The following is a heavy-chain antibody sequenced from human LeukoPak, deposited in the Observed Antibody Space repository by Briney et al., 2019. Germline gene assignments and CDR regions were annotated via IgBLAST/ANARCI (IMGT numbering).Heavy chain of an antibody. CDR3: ARATYYYDSGLQH. CDR1: GFTFSSYS. Sequence: GGSLRLSCAASGFTFSSYSMNWVRQAPGKGLEWVSYISSSSSTIYYADSVKGRFTISRDNAKNSLYLQMNSLRAEDTAVYYCARATYYYDSGLQHWGQGTLVTVSS. V-gene: IGHV3-48*01. CDR2: ISSSSSTI. J-gene: IGHJ1*01. D-gene: IGHD3-22*01.